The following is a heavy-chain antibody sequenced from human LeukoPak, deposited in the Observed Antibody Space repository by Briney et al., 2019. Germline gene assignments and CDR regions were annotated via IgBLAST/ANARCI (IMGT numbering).Heavy chain of an antibody. CDR2: IYYSGST. D-gene: IGHD1-20*01. CDR1: GGSISSYY. J-gene: IGHJ4*02. Sequence: PSETLSLTCTVSGGSISSYYWSWIRQPPGKGLEWIGYIYYSGSTNYNPSLKSRVTISVDTSKNQFSLKLSSVTAEDTAVYYCATVTWYNWNPFDYWGQGTLVTVSS. CDR3: ATVTWYNWNPFDY. V-gene: IGHV4-59*01.